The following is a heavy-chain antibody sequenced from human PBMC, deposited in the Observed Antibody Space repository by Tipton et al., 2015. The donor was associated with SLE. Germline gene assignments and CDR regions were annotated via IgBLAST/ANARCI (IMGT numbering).Heavy chain of an antibody. CDR1: GFTFSGFA. J-gene: IGHJ4*02. Sequence: SLRLSCVVSGFTFSGFAIRWVRQASGKGLEWVGHIRSRCNNYATAYGASVKGRVTISRDDSKDTAYLQMNSLKVEDTAIYYCFAMYDVWSMFVRGQGTLVTVSS. D-gene: IGHD3-3*01. V-gene: IGHV3-73*01. CDR3: FAMYDVWSMFV. CDR2: IRSRCNNYAT.